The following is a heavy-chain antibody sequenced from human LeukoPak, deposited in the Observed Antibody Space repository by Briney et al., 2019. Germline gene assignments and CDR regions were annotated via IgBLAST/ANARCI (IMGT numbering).Heavy chain of an antibody. CDR3: ARTVGGYFDY. Sequence: SVKVSCKASGGTFSSYAISWVRQAPGQGLEWMGRIIPILGIANYAQKFQGRVTITADKSTSTAYMELRSLRSDDTAVYYCARTVGGYFDYWGQGTLVTVSS. CDR1: GGTFSSYA. CDR2: IIPILGIA. J-gene: IGHJ4*02. V-gene: IGHV1-69*04. D-gene: IGHD2-15*01.